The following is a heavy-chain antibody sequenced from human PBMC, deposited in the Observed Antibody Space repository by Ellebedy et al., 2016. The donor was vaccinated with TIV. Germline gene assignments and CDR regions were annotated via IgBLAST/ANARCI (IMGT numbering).Heavy chain of an antibody. CDR3: AKDPGLLWFGESYDY. D-gene: IGHD3-10*01. J-gene: IGHJ4*02. CDR1: GFTFSSYA. CDR2: IRGSGGST. Sequence: GESLKISXAASGFTFSSYAMSWVRQAPGKGLEWVSAIRGSGGSTYYADSVKGRFTISRDNSKNTLYLQMNSLRAENTAVYYCAKDPGLLWFGESYDYWGQGTLVTVSS. V-gene: IGHV3-23*01.